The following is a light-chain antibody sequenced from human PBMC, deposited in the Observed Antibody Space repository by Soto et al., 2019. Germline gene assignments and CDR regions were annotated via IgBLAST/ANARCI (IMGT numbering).Light chain of an antibody. CDR3: QQSYTTPLT. CDR1: QTINTY. Sequence: GDRVTLTCRARQTINTYLNWYQQTPGTAPKLLIYDASSLQSGVPSRFRGSGSGTDFTLTITSLQPEDFATYYCQQSYTTPLTFGGGTKVEVK. V-gene: IGKV1-39*01. CDR2: DAS. J-gene: IGKJ4*01.